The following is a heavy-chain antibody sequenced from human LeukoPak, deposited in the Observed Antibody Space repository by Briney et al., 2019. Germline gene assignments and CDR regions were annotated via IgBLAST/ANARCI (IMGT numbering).Heavy chain of an antibody. D-gene: IGHD3-16*01. J-gene: IGHJ3*02. V-gene: IGHV1-8*01. CDR1: GYTFTSYD. CDR2: MNPNSGNT. CDR3: ARLGSSWARDDAFDI. Sequence: ASVKVSCKASGYTFTSYDINWVRQATGQGLEWMGWMNPNSGNTGYAQKFQGRVTMTRHTSISTAYMELSSLRSEDTAVYYCARLGSSWARDDAFDIWGQGTMVTVSS.